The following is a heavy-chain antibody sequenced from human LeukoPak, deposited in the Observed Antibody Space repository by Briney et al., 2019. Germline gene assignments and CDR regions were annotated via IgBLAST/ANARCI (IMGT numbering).Heavy chain of an antibody. CDR1: GFTFSSYA. D-gene: IGHD5/OR15-5a*01. CDR3: ARVYGYYYYYMDV. V-gene: IGHV3-53*01. Sequence: PGGSLRLSCAASGFTFSSYAMSWVRQAPGKGLEWVSVIYSGGSTYYADSVKGRFTISRDNSKNTLYLQMNSLRAEDTAVYYCARVYGYYYYYMDVWGKGTTVTISS. J-gene: IGHJ6*03. CDR2: IYSGGST.